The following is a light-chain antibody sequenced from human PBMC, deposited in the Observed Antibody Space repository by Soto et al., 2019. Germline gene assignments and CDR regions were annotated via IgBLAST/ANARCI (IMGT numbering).Light chain of an antibody. CDR1: QSFSRTY. J-gene: IGKJ2*01. CDR3: HHYGSSPPYT. CDR2: GAS. V-gene: IGKV3-20*01. Sequence: EIVLTQSPGTLSLSPGEGATLSCRASQSFSRTYLAWYQQKPGQAPRLLIYGASNRATGIPDRFSGSGSGTDFTLTISRLEPGDFAVYYCHHYGSSPPYTFGQGTKLEIK.